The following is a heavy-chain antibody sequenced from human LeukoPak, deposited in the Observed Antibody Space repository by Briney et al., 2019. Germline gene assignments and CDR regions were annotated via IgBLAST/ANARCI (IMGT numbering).Heavy chain of an antibody. CDR3: AKGLYCSSSSCFRGYLDY. V-gene: IGHV3-23*01. Sequence: PGGSLRLSCAASGFTFSTYAMTWVRQAPGRGLEWVSSIRGTGGNAYYADSVKGRFTISRDNSKTTPYLQMNSLRPEDTAVYYCAKGLYCSSSSCFRGYLDYWGQGTLVTVSS. J-gene: IGHJ4*02. D-gene: IGHD2-2*01. CDR1: GFTFSTYA. CDR2: IRGTGGNA.